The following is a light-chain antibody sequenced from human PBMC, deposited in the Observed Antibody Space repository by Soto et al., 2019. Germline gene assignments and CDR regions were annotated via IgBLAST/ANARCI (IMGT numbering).Light chain of an antibody. V-gene: IGKV1-39*01. CDR2: AAS. J-gene: IGKJ5*01. CDR1: QIISSY. Sequence: DIQMTQSPSSLSASVGDRVTITCRASQIISSYLNWYQQKPGEAPKLLIYAASSLQSGVPSRFSGSGSGTDFTLTISSLQPEDFATYYCQQSYSTPITFGQGTRLEI. CDR3: QQSYSTPIT.